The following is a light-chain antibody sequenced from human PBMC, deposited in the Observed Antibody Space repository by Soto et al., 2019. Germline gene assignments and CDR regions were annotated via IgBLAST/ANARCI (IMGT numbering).Light chain of an antibody. V-gene: IGKV3-15*01. CDR3: QQYNNWPSLT. J-gene: IGKJ4*01. Sequence: EILMTQSPATLSVSPGERATLSCRASQSVSSNLAWYKQKPGQAPRLLIYGASTRATGIPARFSGSGSGTEFTLTISSLQSEDFAVYYCQQYNNWPSLTFGGGTKVDIK. CDR2: GAS. CDR1: QSVSSN.